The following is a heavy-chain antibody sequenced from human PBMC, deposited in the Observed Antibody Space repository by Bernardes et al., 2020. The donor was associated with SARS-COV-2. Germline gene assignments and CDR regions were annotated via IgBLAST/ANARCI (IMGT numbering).Heavy chain of an antibody. CDR1: GGAIRDSYYY. CDR2: VFYTGSA. J-gene: IGHJ5*01. D-gene: IGHD3-9*01. Sequence: EGRSRTCTVSGGAIRDSYYYWGWIRQPPGKGLEWIGSVFYTGSAYYNPSLKSRVTLSVDTSKNQFSLKLTSVTAADTAVYYCARTPDYDVLTGSYAEGFDSWGQGTQVTVSS. V-gene: IGHV4-39*01. CDR3: ARTPDYDVLTGSYAEGFDS.